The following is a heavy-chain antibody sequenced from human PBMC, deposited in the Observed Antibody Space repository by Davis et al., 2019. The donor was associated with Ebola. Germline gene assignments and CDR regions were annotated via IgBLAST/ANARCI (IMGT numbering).Heavy chain of an antibody. Sequence: ASVKVSCKTSGYTFTNYFVHWVRQAPGQGLEWMGSINCNSGGTNYAQKLQGRVTMTTDTSTSTAYMELRSLRSDDTAVYYCARGMGGSAASRVWFDPWGQGTLVTVSS. J-gene: IGHJ5*02. CDR2: INCNSGGT. CDR3: ARGMGGSAASRVWFDP. D-gene: IGHD2-2*01. CDR1: GYTFTNYF. V-gene: IGHV1-18*01.